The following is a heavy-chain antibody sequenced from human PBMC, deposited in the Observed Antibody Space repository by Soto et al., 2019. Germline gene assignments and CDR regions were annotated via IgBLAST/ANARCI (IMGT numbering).Heavy chain of an antibody. V-gene: IGHV4-30-2*01. J-gene: IGHJ6*02. CDR3: ARELLMLRGAGGTDV. CDR2: IYHTGTT. Sequence: TLALYFAVSGGSITSSGYSWTGIRQPPGKGLEWIGYIYHTGTTYYNPSLKSRLTISLDRSKNHFSLKLTSVTAADTAVYLCARELLMLRGAGGTDVWGQGTTVTVSS. D-gene: IGHD3-10*01. CDR1: GGSITSSGYS.